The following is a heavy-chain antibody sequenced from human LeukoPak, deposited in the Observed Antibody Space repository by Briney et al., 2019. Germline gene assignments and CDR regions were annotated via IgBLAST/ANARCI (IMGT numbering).Heavy chain of an antibody. V-gene: IGHV5-51*01. CDR3: ARRGTHYDILTGYYSSWYYFDY. CDR1: GYIFTSYW. D-gene: IGHD3-9*01. J-gene: IGHJ4*02. Sequence: GESLQISCKGSGYIFTSYWIGWVRQMPGQGLEWMGIIYPGDSDTRYSPSFQGQVTISADKSISTAYLQWSSLKASDTAMYYCARRGTHYDILTGYYSSWYYFDYWGQGTLVTVSS. CDR2: IYPGDSDT.